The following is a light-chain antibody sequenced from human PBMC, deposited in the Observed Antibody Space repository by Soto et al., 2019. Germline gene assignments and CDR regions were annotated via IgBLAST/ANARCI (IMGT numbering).Light chain of an antibody. Sequence: QSALTQPASMSGSPGQSVTISCAGTSSDIGGYNSVSWYQHHPGTAPKHIIYDVSSRPSGVSHRFSASKSGNTASLTISGLQAEDEADYYCSSFSVASPLFGTGTKLTVL. CDR1: SSDIGGYNS. V-gene: IGLV2-14*01. J-gene: IGLJ6*01. CDR2: DVS. CDR3: SSFSVASPL.